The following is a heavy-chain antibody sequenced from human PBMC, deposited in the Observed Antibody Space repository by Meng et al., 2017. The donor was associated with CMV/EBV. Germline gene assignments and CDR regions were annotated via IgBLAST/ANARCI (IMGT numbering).Heavy chain of an antibody. V-gene: IGHV1-69*01. CDR1: GGTLSSYA. D-gene: IGHD6-6*01. J-gene: IGHJ5*02. CDR3: ARDYSGIAARPGFDP. Sequence: GARVENTGSLGRAACKASGGTLSSYAISWVRQAPGQGLEWMGGIIPIFGTANYAQKFQGRVTITADESTSTAYMELSSLRSEDTAVYYCARDYSGIAARPGFDPWGQGTLVTVSS. CDR2: IIPIFGTA.